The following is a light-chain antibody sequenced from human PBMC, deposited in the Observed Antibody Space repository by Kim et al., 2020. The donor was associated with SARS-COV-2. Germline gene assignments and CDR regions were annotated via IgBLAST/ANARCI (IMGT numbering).Light chain of an antibody. CDR3: NSWTSSNTFV. CDR2: EVS. CDR1: SSDVGDYNR. V-gene: IGLV2-18*02. Sequence: QSVTISCTGTSSDVGDYNRVSWYQQSPGTAPKLIIYEVSHRPSGVPDRFSGSKSGNTASLTISGLQAEDEADYYCNSWTSSNTFVFGTGTKVTVL. J-gene: IGLJ1*01.